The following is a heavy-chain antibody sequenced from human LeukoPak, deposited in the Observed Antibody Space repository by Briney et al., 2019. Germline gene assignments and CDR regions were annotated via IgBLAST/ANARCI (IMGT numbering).Heavy chain of an antibody. CDR1: GASISFYY. CDR3: ARGPLVRGQHDFDY. CDR2: IYTSGST. D-gene: IGHD3-10*01. Sequence: SETLSLTCTVSGASISFYYWSWIRQPPGKGLEWIGRIYTSGSTNYNPSLRSRVTMSVDTSKNQVFMKLSSVSAADTAVYYCARGPLVRGQHDFDYWGQGTLVTASS. V-gene: IGHV4-4*07. J-gene: IGHJ4*02.